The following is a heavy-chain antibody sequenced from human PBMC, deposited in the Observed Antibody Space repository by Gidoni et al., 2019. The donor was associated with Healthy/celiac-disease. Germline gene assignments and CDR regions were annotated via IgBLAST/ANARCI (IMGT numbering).Heavy chain of an antibody. CDR2: IYPGDSDT. V-gene: IGHV5-51*03. CDR3: ARPLARYYDFWSGYPPPADY. D-gene: IGHD3-3*01. CDR1: GYSFTSYL. Sequence: EVQLVQSGAEVKKPGESLKISCKGSGYSFTSYLIGWVRQMPGKGLEWMGIIYPGDSDTRYSPSFQGHVTISADKSISTAYLQWSSLKASDTAMYYCARPLARYYDFWSGYPPPADYWGQGTLVTVSS. J-gene: IGHJ4*02.